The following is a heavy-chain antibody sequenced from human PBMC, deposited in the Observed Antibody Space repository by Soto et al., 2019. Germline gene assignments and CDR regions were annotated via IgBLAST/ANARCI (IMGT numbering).Heavy chain of an antibody. D-gene: IGHD6-6*01. J-gene: IGHJ6*02. CDR1: GFTFSSYS. CDR3: ARVAARPLPLGYYYYGMDV. Sequence: EVQLVESGGGLVQPGGSLRLSCAASGFTFSSYSMNWVRQAPGKGLEWVSYISSSSSTIYYADSVKGRFTISRDNAKNSLYLQMNSLRDEDTAVYYCARVAARPLPLGYYYYGMDVWGQGPTVTVSS. V-gene: IGHV3-48*02. CDR2: ISSSSSTI.